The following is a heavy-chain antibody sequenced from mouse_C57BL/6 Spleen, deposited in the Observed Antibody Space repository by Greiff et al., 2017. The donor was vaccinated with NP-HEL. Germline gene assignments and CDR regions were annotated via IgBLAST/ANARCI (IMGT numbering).Heavy chain of an antibody. V-gene: IGHV5-4*03. CDR3: AILLYDYDGGYAMDY. CDR1: GFTFSSYA. J-gene: IGHJ4*01. Sequence: EVKVVESGGGLVKPGGSLKLSCAASGFTFSSYAMSWVRQTPEKRLEWVATISDGGSYTYYPDNVKGRFTISRDNAKNNLYLQMSHLKSEDTAMYYCAILLYDYDGGYAMDYWGQGTSVTVSS. CDR2: ISDGGSYT. D-gene: IGHD2-4*01.